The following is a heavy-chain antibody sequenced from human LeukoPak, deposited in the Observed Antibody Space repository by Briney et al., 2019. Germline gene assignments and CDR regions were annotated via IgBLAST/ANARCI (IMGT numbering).Heavy chain of an antibody. CDR3: XXDLXXAXFDY. J-gene: IGHJ4*02. Sequence: PGGSLRLSCAASGFTFSSYAMSWVRQAPGKGLEWVSAXSGXGXXXXXXXXXXGRFTISRDNSKNTLYLQMSSLRPEDTAVYCXXXDLXXAXFDYWGQGTLVTVSS. CDR2: XSGXGXXX. V-gene: IGHV3-23*01. CDR1: GFTFSSYA.